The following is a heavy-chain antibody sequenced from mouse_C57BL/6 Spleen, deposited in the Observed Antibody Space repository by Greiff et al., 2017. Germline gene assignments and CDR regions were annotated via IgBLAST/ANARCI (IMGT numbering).Heavy chain of an antibody. D-gene: IGHD5-1*01. CDR2: ISDGGSYT. V-gene: IGHV5-4*01. J-gene: IGHJ4*01. CDR3: ARDEYGKGRDMDY. CDR1: GFTFSSYA. Sequence: EVKLVESGGGLVKPGGSLKLSCAASGFTFSSYAMSWVRQTPEKRLEWVATISDGGSYTYYPDNVKGRFTISRDNAKNNLYLQMSHLKSEDTAMYYCARDEYGKGRDMDYWGQGTSVTVSS.